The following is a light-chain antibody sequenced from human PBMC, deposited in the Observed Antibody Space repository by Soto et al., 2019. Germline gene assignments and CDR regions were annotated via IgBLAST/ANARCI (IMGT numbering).Light chain of an antibody. J-gene: IGKJ5*01. CDR3: QQTYSTPIT. V-gene: IGKV1-39*01. CDR1: QTISNT. CDR2: ASS. Sequence: DIQMTQSPSSLSASVGDRVTITCRASQTISNTLNWYQQRPGKPPNLLIYASSTLQSGVPPRFSSGGSGTEFTLTISSLQPEDFATYYCQQTYSTPITFGQGTRLEIK.